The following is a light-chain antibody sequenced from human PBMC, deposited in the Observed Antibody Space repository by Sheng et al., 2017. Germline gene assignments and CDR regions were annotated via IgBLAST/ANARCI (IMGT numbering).Light chain of an antibody. V-gene: IGLV2-23*02. CDR2: DVN. J-gene: IGLJ1*01. CDR1: NSDIGSFNL. Sequence: QSALAQPASVSGSPGQSITISCTGTNSDIGSFNLVSWYQQLPGQVPKLLIYDVNKRPSGISDRFSASKSGSTASLTISGLQPEDEADYYCCSFARGKIYVFGTMTTVTVL. CDR3: CSFARGKIYV.